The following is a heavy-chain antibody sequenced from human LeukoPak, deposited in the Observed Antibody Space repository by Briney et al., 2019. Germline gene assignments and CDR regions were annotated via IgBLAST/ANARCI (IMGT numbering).Heavy chain of an antibody. D-gene: IGHD3-9*01. V-gene: IGHV3-48*03. CDR3: ARDGPAFRYFDWLGGVDAFDI. CDR1: GFTFSSYE. CDR2: ISSSGSTI. Sequence: PGGSLRLSCAASGFTFSSYEMNWVRQAPGKGLEWVSYISSSGSTIYYADSVKGRFTISRDNAKNSLYLQMNSLRAEDTAVYYCARDGPAFRYFDWLGGVDAFDIWGQGTMVTVSS. J-gene: IGHJ3*02.